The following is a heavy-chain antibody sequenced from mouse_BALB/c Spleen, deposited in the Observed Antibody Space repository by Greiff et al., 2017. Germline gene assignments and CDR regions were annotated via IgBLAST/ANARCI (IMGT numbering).Heavy chain of an antibody. V-gene: IGHV1S81*02. CDR1: GYTFTSYY. CDR2: INPSNGGT. D-gene: IGHD1-1*01. J-gene: IGHJ2*01. CDR3: TRKSHYYGSSSYYFDY. Sequence: QVQLQQSGAELVKPGASVKLSCKASGYTFTSYYMYWVKQRPGQGLEWIGEINPSNGGTNFNEKFKSKATLTVDKSSSTAYMQLSSLTSEDSAVYYCTRKSHYYGSSSYYFDYWGQGTTLTVSS.